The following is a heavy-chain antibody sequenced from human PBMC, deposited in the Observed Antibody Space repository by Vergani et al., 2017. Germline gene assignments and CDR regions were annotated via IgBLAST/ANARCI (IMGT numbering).Heavy chain of an antibody. V-gene: IGHV5-51*06. Sequence: EVRLVQSGSEVKTPGESLKISCQASGYSYNSYWIAWVRQKPVKGLEWMGVMYPGDSDATYSPPFQGHVTMSSDRITTASLQWNSLKASDTATYYCGRLGGASCAVTTCYVDYWGQGTLVTVSS. CDR1: GYSYNSYW. CDR2: MYPGDSDA. CDR3: GRLGGASCAVTTCYVDY. D-gene: IGHD2-2*01. J-gene: IGHJ4*02.